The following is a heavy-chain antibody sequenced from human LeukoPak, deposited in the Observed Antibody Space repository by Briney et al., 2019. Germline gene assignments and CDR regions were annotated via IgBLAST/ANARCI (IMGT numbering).Heavy chain of an antibody. D-gene: IGHD3-10*01. CDR1: GYTFTSHY. J-gene: IGHJ5*02. V-gene: IGHV1-46*01. Sequence: ASVKVSCQASGYTFTSHYIHWVRQAPGQGLEWMGIIAPGGGITRNAQKFQDRVTMSRDSSTSTVYMELSSLTSEDTAVYYCAGSSHQRNWFDPWGQGTLVTVS. CDR3: AGSSHQRNWFDP. CDR2: IAPGGGIT.